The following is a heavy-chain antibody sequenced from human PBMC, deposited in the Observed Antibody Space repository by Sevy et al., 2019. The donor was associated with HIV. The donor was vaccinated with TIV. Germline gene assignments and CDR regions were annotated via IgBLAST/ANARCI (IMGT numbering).Heavy chain of an antibody. Sequence: ASVKVSCKASGGTFSSYAISWVRQAPGQGLEWMGGIITIFGTANYAQKFQGRVTITADKSTSTAYMELSSLRSEDTAVYYCARGRYSSSWYTSDFDYWGQGTLVTVSS. CDR3: ARGRYSSSWYTSDFDY. J-gene: IGHJ4*02. CDR1: GGTFSSYA. V-gene: IGHV1-69*06. CDR2: IITIFGTA. D-gene: IGHD6-13*01.